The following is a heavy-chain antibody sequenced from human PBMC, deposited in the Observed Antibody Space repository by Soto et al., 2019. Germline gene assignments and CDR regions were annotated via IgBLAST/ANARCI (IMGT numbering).Heavy chain of an antibody. CDR2: IGVSDDNT. V-gene: IGHV3-23*01. Sequence: EVQLLESGGGLVQPGGSLRPSCAASGFTLSNFGMNWVRQAPGKGLEGVSGIGVSDDNTYYADSVKGRFTISRDNSKNTLYLQMNTLRAEDTAVYYCAKDKSYDWGQGTLVTVS. D-gene: IGHD3-22*01. J-gene: IGHJ4*02. CDR3: AKDKSYD. CDR1: GFTLSNFG.